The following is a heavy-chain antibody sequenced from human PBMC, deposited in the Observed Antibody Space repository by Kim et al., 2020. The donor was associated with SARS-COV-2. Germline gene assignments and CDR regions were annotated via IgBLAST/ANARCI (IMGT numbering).Heavy chain of an antibody. J-gene: IGHJ6*02. CDR1: GFTFSSYA. Sequence: GGSLRLSCAASGFTFSSYAMSWVRQAPGKGLEWVSDISGSGGSTYYADSVKGRFTISRDNSKNTLYLQMDSLRAEDTAVYYCAKGDCGTPCGYYYAMDVWGRGTTVTVSS. CDR3: AKGDCGTPCGYYYAMDV. D-gene: IGHD2-21*01. V-gene: IGHV3-23*01. CDR2: ISGSGGST.